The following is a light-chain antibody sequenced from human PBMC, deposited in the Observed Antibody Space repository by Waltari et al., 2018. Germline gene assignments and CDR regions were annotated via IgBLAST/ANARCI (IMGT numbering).Light chain of an antibody. CDR2: EVS. CDR1: SSDVGAYNY. Sequence: QSALTQPASVSGSPGQSITISCTGTSSDVGAYNYASWFLKHPGKAPKLMIYEVSNRPSGVSDRFSGFKSDNTASLTISGLQAEDEADYYCCSYSSSAHWVFGGGTKLTVL. J-gene: IGLJ3*02. CDR3: CSYSSSAHWV. V-gene: IGLV2-14*01.